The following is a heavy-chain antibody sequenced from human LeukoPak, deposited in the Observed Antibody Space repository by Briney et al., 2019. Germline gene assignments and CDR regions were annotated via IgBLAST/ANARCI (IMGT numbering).Heavy chain of an antibody. CDR3: ATAVGATPGAFDI. CDR2: ISDSGAGT. V-gene: IGHV3-23*01. J-gene: IGHJ3*02. CDR1: GFIFSNYA. D-gene: IGHD1-26*01. Sequence: PGGSLRLSCAASGFIFSNYAMNWVRQAPGKGLECVSAISDSGAGTYYADSVKGRFTISRDNSKNTLYLQMNSLTAEDTAVYYCATAVGATPGAFDIWGQGTMVSVST.